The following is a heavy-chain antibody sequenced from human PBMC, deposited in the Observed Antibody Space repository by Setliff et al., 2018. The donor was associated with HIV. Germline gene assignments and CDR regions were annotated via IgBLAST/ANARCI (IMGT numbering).Heavy chain of an antibody. CDR1: GCSFTSYR. J-gene: IGHJ3*02. CDR2: IHPVDSDT. D-gene: IGHD6-13*01. V-gene: IGHV5-51*01. Sequence: PVESLKIPRKGFGCSFTSYRIAWVRHMPGKGLEWMGIIHPVDSDTRYSPSFQGQVTISADKSISTAYLQWSTLKASDTAIYYCARHRHTAAGTLDAFDIWGQGTVVTVSS. CDR3: ARHRHTAAGTLDAFDI.